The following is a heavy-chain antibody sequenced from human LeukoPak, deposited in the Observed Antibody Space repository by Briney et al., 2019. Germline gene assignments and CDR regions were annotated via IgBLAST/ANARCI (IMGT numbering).Heavy chain of an antibody. V-gene: IGHV4-59*08. D-gene: IGHD6-6*01. Sequence: SETLSLTCTVSGGSIGSYYWTWIRQPPGKGLEWIGYIYYSGSTNYNPSLKSRVTISVDTSKKQFSLNLSSVTAADTAVYYCARWVTASSIDYRGQGTLVTVSS. CDR3: ARWVTASSIDY. CDR1: GGSIGSYY. J-gene: IGHJ4*02. CDR2: IYYSGST.